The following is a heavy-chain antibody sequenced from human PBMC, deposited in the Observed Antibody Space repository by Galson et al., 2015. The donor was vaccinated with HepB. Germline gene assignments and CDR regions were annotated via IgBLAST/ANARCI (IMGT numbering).Heavy chain of an antibody. CDR3: AKDLDGEMATIDAFDI. CDR2: VNWNSRKI. V-gene: IGHV3-9*01. CDR1: GFNYDDFA. Sequence: SLRLSCAASGFNYDDFAMHWVRQTPGKGLEWVSGVNWNSRKIMYTDSVKGRFTISRDNAKNSVYLEMNSLRTEDTGLYYCAKDLDGEMATIDAFDIWGQGTMITVSS. J-gene: IGHJ3*02. D-gene: IGHD5-24*01.